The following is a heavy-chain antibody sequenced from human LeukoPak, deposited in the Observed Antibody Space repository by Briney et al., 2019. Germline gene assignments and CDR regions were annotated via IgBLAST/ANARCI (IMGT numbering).Heavy chain of an antibody. CDR3: ARQGYDSGYDIPYDY. D-gene: IGHD5-12*01. J-gene: IGHJ4*02. CDR2: INHSGST. CDR1: GGSLSGYY. Sequence: SETLSLTCAVYGGSLSGYYWSWIRQPPGKGLEWIGEINHSGSTNYNPSLKSRVTISVDTSKNQFSLKLSPVTAADTAVYYCARQGYDSGYDIPYDYWGQGTLVTVSS. V-gene: IGHV4-34*01.